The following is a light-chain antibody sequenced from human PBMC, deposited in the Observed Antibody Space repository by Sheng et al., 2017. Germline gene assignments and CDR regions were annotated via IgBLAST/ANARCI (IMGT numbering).Light chain of an antibody. J-gene: IGKJ4*01. V-gene: IGKV3-11*01. CDR3: QQRSNWPPGLA. CDR1: QTISSY. Sequence: EIVLTQSPATLSLSPGDSATLSCRASQTISSYLVWYQQKPGQSPRLLIYDASFRATVVPARFSGSGSGTDFTLTITSLEPEDFAVYYCQQRSNWPPGLAFGGGTKVE. CDR2: DAS.